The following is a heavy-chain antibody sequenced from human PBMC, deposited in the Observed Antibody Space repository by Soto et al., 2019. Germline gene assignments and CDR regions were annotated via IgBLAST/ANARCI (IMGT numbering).Heavy chain of an antibody. J-gene: IGHJ4*02. V-gene: IGHV4-61*01. CDR3: ARGAITIFGVVILNGLFDY. D-gene: IGHD3-3*01. Sequence: SETLSLTCTVSGGSVSSDSYYWSWIRQAPGKGLEWIGYIFHRGRTNYNPSLKSRVTMARDTSTSTVYMELSSLRSEDTAVHYCARGAITIFGVVILNGLFDYWGQGTLVTVSS. CDR2: IFHRGRT. CDR1: GGSVSSDSYY.